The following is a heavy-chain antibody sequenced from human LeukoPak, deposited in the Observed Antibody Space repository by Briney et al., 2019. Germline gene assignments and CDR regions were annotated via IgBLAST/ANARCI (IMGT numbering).Heavy chain of an antibody. CDR2: IYTSGST. CDR3: ARGVSTGHFDY. V-gene: IGHV4-61*05. Sequence: SETLSLTCTVSGGSISSSSYYWGWIRQPPGKGLEWIGRIYTSGSTNYNPSLKSRVTISVDTSKNQFSLKLSSVTAADTAVYYCARGVSTGHFDYWGQGTLVTVSS. CDR1: GGSISSSSYY. J-gene: IGHJ4*02. D-gene: IGHD1-14*01.